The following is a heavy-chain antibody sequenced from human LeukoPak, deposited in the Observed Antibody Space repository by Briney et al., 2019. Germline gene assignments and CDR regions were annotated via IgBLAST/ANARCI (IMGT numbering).Heavy chain of an antibody. V-gene: IGHV3-74*01. D-gene: IGHD2-15*01. CDR1: GFTFSSYW. CDR3: AGGRYGFDI. CDR2: INSDGSSK. Sequence: GGSLRLSCAASGFTFSSYWMRWVRHAPGKGLVWVSRINSDGSSKTYADSVKGRFTISRDNAKNTLYLQMNSLRAEDTAVYYCAGGRYGFDIRGQGTMVTVSS. J-gene: IGHJ3*02.